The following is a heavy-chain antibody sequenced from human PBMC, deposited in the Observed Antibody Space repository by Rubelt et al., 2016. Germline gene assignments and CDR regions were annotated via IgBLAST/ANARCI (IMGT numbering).Heavy chain of an antibody. Sequence: QVQLQESGPGLVKPSETLSLTCTVSGGSISGYYWSWIRQPAGKGLGWIGSIHYTGSTYYNPSLKSRVTMSAATSKNKLSLRRRCVTAADTAVYYCARHLYGARDFYYNYYMDVWGEGTTVTVSS. CDR1: GGSISGYY. CDR3: ARHLYGARDFYYNYYMDV. CDR2: IHYTGST. J-gene: IGHJ6*03. V-gene: IGHV4-59*04. D-gene: IGHD2/OR15-2a*01.